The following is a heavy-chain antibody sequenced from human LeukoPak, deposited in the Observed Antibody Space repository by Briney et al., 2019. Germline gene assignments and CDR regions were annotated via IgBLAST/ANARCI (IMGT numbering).Heavy chain of an antibody. Sequence: GGSLRLSCAASGFTFSSYGMHWVRQAPGKGLEWVAVIWYDGSNKYYADSVKGRFTISRDNAKNSLYLQMNSLRAEDTAVYYCARFRINWNYFDYWGQGTLVTVSS. CDR3: ARFRINWNYFDY. CDR2: IWYDGSNK. D-gene: IGHD1-1*01. CDR1: GFTFSSYG. J-gene: IGHJ4*02. V-gene: IGHV3-33*01.